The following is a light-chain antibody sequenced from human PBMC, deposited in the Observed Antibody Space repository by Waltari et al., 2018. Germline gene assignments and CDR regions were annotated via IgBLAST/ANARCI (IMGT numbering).Light chain of an antibody. CDR3: QTGGHGTWV. V-gene: IGLV4-69*01. CDR2: INSDGSH. J-gene: IGLJ3*02. Sequence: QLVVTQSSSASASLGASVKLTCTLDSGHSNNIIAWLQQRPEKGPRYLMTINSDGSHSKGDEIPERFSGSSSGAGRYLTISNLQSEDEGDYYCQTGGHGTWVFGGGTKLTVL. CDR1: SGHSNNI.